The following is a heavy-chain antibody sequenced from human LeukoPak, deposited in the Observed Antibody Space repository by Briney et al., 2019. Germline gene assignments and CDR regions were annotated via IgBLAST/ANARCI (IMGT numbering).Heavy chain of an antibody. CDR3: ARGNRPYGILTGYYTNAFDI. Sequence: PGGSLRLSCAASGFTLSDYYMSWIRQAPGKVLEWVSYISSSGNSISYADSVKGRFTISRDNAKNSLYLQMNSLRAEDTALYYCARGNRPYGILTGYYTNAFDIWGQGTMVTVSS. CDR1: GFTLSDYY. V-gene: IGHV3-11*01. J-gene: IGHJ3*02. D-gene: IGHD3-9*01. CDR2: ISSSGNSI.